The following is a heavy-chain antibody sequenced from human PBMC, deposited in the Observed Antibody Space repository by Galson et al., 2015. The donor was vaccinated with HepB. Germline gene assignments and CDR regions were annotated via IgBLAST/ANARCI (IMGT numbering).Heavy chain of an antibody. CDR1: GFTFSDHY. Sequence: SLRLSCAASGFTFSDHYIDWVRQAPGKGLEWVAVINGRGNKTQYADSVRGRFIISRDNSKSTVYPQMNSLRAGDTAEYHCAKGPSVDPWGQGTRVAVSS. CDR2: INGRGNKT. V-gene: IGHV3-23*01. J-gene: IGHJ5*02. CDR3: AKGPSVDP.